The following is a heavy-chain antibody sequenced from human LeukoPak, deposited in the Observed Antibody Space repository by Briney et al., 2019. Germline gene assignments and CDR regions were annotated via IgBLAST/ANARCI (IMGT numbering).Heavy chain of an antibody. CDR2: IYSGGST. CDR1: GFTVSSNY. Sequence: GGSLRLSCAASGFTVSSNYMSWVRQAPGKGLEWVSVIYSGGSTYYADSVKGRFTISRDNSKNTLYLQMGSLRAEDMAVYYCARVRERGSYAFDIWGQGTMVTVSS. J-gene: IGHJ3*02. V-gene: IGHV3-66*01. CDR3: ARVRERGSYAFDI. D-gene: IGHD1-1*01.